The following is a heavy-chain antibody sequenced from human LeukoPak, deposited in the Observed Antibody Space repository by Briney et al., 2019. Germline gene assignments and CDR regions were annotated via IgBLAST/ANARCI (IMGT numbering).Heavy chain of an antibody. CDR2: ISAYNGNT. Sequence: APVKVSCKASGYTFTTYGISWVRQAPGQGLEWMGWISAYNGNTNYAQKLQGRVTMTTDTSTSTAYVELRSLRSDDTAVYYCARIYSYGNGVYNFDYWGQGTLVTVSS. J-gene: IGHJ4*02. V-gene: IGHV1-18*04. CDR3: ARIYSYGNGVYNFDY. D-gene: IGHD5-18*01. CDR1: GYTFTTYG.